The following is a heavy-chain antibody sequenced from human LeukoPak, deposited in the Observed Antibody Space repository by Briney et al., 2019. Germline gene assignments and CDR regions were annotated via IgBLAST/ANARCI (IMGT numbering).Heavy chain of an antibody. Sequence: SETLSLTCTVSGGSMSSSSYYWVWIRQSPGKGPQWIGSIFNGGSTYYNPSLKSRVAISIDTSKNHFSLKLNSVTAADTAVYYCARDPLGLSGSYYRGEHWGQGTLVTVSS. CDR1: GGSMSSSSYY. J-gene: IGHJ1*01. CDR2: IFNGGST. CDR3: ARDPLGLSGSYYRGEH. D-gene: IGHD1-26*01. V-gene: IGHV4-39*07.